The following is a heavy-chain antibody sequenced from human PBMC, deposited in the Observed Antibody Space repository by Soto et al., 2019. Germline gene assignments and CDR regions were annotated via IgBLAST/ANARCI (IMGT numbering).Heavy chain of an antibody. CDR1: GGSFSGYY. Sequence: QVQLQQWGAGLLEPSETLSLTCAVYGGSFSGYYWSWIRQPPGKGLEWIGEINHSGSTNYNPSLKSRVTISVDTSKNQFSLKLSSVTAADTAVYYCARVKSLVRGVRPFDYWGQGTLVTVSS. CDR2: INHSGST. CDR3: ARVKSLVRGVRPFDY. D-gene: IGHD3-10*01. V-gene: IGHV4-34*01. J-gene: IGHJ4*02.